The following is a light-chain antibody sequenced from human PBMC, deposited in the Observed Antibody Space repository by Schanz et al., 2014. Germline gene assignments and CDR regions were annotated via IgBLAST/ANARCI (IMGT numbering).Light chain of an antibody. CDR3: SSHTSSNTPL. CDR2: DVS. CDR1: RSDVASYNY. J-gene: IGLJ2*01. V-gene: IGLV2-14*01. Sequence: QSALTQPASVSGSPGQSITISCTGTRSDVASYNYVSWYQQYPGKAPKFMIYDVSNRPSGVSNRFSGSKSGNTASLTISGLQAEDEADYYCSSHTSSNTPLFGGGTKLTVL.